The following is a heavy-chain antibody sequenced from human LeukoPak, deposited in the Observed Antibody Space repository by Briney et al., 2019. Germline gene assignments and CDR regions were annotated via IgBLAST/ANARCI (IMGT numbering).Heavy chain of an antibody. CDR2: AYHSGIT. CDR3: VRITMVRGVIIPSNFDY. CDR1: GGSTTSNNW. V-gene: IGHV4-4*02. D-gene: IGHD3-10*01. Sequence: SGTLSLTCDVSGGSTTSNNWWSWVRQPPGKGLEWIGEAYHSGITYYNPSLKSRVTISVDTSKNQFSLKLSSVTAADTAVYYCVRITMVRGVIIPSNFDYWGQGTLVTVSS. J-gene: IGHJ4*02.